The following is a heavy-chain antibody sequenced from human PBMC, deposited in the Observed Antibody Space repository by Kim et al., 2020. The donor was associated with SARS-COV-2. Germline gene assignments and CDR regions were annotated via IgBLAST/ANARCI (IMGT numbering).Heavy chain of an antibody. J-gene: IGHJ4*02. V-gene: IGHV3-74*01. CDR3: ARGGNSSSRRAFDY. D-gene: IGHD6-13*01. Sequence: AEYGKGRFTRSRDNDKNTRYLEMNSLRAEETAVYYCARGGNSSSRRAFDYWGQGTLVTVSS.